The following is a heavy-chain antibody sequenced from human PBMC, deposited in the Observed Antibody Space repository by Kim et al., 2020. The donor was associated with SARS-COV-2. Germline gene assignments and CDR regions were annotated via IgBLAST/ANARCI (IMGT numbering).Heavy chain of an antibody. CDR3: GGLGCWSGDPNY. CDR1: GFTVSNYD. J-gene: IGHJ4*02. D-gene: IGHD3-3*01. Sequence: GGSLRLSCAASGFTVSNYDISWVRQAPGKGLQWVSAIYSDGSTSYADDLVGRCIIIRGNSKNTMLLQENSIIVEDTGVYYYGGLGCWSGDPNYWVQGPL. CDR2: IYSDGST. V-gene: IGHV3-66*01.